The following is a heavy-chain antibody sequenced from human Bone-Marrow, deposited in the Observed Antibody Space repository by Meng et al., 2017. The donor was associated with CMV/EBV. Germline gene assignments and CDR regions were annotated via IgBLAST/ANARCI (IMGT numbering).Heavy chain of an antibody. J-gene: IGHJ6*02. Sequence: SETLSLTCTVSGGSISSYYWSWIRQPPGKGLEWIGYIYYSGSTNYNPSLKSLVTISVDTSKNQFSLKLSSVTAADTAVYYCARGGAPPSYYYYYYGMDVWRQGTTVTVSS. V-gene: IGHV4-59*01. D-gene: IGHD4/OR15-4a*01. CDR3: ARGGAPPSYYYYYYGMDV. CDR2: IYYSGST. CDR1: GGSISSYY.